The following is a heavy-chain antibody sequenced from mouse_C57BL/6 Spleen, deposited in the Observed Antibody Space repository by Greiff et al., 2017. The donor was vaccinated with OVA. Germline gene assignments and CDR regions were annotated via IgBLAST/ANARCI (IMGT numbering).Heavy chain of an antibody. J-gene: IGHJ1*03. Sequence: EVKVEESGGGLVKPGGSLKLSCAASGFTFSDYGMHWVRQAPEKGLEWVAYISSGSSTIYYADTVKGRFTISRDNAKNTLFLQMTSLRSEDTAMYYCARPYSNYVWYFDVWGTGTTVTVSS. V-gene: IGHV5-17*01. CDR3: ARPYSNYVWYFDV. CDR1: GFTFSDYG. CDR2: ISSGSSTI. D-gene: IGHD2-5*01.